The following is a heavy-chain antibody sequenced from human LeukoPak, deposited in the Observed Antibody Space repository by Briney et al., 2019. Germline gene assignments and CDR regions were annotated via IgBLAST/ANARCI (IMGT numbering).Heavy chain of an antibody. J-gene: IGHJ6*04. Sequence: GGSLRLSCAASGFTFSSYSMNWVRQAPGKGLEWVSSISSSSSYIDYADPVKGRVTISRDHAKNSLYLQMNSLRAEDTAVYYCAELGITMIGGVWGKGTTVTISS. CDR3: AELGITMIGGV. CDR2: ISSSSSYI. D-gene: IGHD3-10*02. CDR1: GFTFSSYS. V-gene: IGHV3-21*01.